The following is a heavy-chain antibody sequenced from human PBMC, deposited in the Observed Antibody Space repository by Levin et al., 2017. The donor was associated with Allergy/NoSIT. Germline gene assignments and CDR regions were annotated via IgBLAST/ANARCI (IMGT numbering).Heavy chain of an antibody. CDR2: IDWDDDK. CDR3: ARSNIAAAGTGLDY. D-gene: IGHD6-13*01. V-gene: IGHV2-70*04. CDR1: GFSLSTSGMR. Sequence: QTLSLTCTFSGFSLSTSGMRVSWIRQPPGKALEWLARIDWDDDKFYSTSLKTRLTISKDTSKNQVVLTMTNMDPVDTATYYCARSNIAAAGTGLDYWGQGTLVTVSS. J-gene: IGHJ4*02.